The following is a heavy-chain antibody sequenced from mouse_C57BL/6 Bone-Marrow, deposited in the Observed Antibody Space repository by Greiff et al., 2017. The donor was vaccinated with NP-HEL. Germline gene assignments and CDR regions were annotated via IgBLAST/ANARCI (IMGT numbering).Heavy chain of an antibody. CDR1: GFTFSDYY. V-gene: IGHV5-12*01. J-gene: IGHJ4*01. D-gene: IGHD1-1*01. Sequence: EVMLVESGGGLVQPGGSLKLSCAASGFTFSDYYMYWVRQTPEKRLEWVAYISNGGGSTYYPDTVKGRFTISRDNAKNTLYLQMSRLKSEDTAMYYCARQGGSTVVPYYAMDHWGQGTSVTVSS. CDR3: ARQGGSTVVPYYAMDH. CDR2: ISNGGGST.